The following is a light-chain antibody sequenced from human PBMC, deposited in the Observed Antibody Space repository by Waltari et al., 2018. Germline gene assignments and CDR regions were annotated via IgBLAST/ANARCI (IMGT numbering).Light chain of an antibody. CDR3: QQTYITPRT. Sequence: DIQMTQFPTSLSASVEDRVTITCRASQTITNYLNWYQQKSGKAPRLLIYGASNLQGGVTSRFRCSGSGTDFTLTISNLQPEYFATYYCQQTYITPRTFGQGTKVEIK. CDR1: QTITNY. V-gene: IGKV1-39*01. CDR2: GAS. J-gene: IGKJ1*01.